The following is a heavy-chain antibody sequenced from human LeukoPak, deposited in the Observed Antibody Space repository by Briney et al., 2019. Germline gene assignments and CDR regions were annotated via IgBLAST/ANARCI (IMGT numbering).Heavy chain of an antibody. J-gene: IGHJ6*02. Sequence: GRSLRLSCAASGFTFSSYGMHWVRQAPGKGLEWVAVISYDGSNKYYADSVKGRFTISRDNSKNTLYLQMNSLRAEDTAVYYCAKAAAGNHYYGMDVRGQGTTVTVSS. V-gene: IGHV3-30*18. CDR2: ISYDGSNK. CDR1: GFTFSSYG. CDR3: AKAAAGNHYYGMDV. D-gene: IGHD6-13*01.